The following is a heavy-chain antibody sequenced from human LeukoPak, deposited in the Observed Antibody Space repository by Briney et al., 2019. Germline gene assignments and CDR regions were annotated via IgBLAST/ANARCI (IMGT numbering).Heavy chain of an antibody. Sequence: PAETLSLTCAVYGRSFSGYYWSWIRHPPGKGLEWIGEINHSGSTNYHPSLKSRVTISVDTAKNQFSLKRGSVTAADTAVYYWARVVGVVRGVSVGGPRGHYGMDVWGKGTTVTVSS. D-gene: IGHD3-10*01. J-gene: IGHJ6*04. CDR1: GRSFSGYY. CDR2: INHSGST. CDR3: ARVVGVVRGVSVGGPRGHYGMDV. V-gene: IGHV4-34*01.